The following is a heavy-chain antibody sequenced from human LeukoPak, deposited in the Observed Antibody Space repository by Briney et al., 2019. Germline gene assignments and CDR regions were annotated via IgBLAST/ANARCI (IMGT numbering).Heavy chain of an antibody. Sequence: GASVKVSCKASGGTFSSYAISWVRQAPGQGLEWMGWISVYNGNTVYAQNLRDRVTMTTDTSTSTAYMELRSLRSDDTAVYYCARESGFGYYDSSGYYFWGQGTLVTVSS. CDR3: ARESGFGYYDSSGYYF. CDR1: GGTFSSYA. J-gene: IGHJ4*02. V-gene: IGHV1-18*01. CDR2: ISVYNGNT. D-gene: IGHD3-22*01.